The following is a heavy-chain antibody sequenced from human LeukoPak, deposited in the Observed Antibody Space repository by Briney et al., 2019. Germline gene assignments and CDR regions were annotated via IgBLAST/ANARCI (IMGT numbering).Heavy chain of an antibody. CDR1: GGSISSGGSY. Sequence: SQTLSLTCTVSGGSISSGGSYWSWVRQHPGKGLEWLGYIYYSGSTYCTPSLKSRLTILGEMSKNQFSLKLSSVTAADTAVYYCARDLVIWGQGTLVTVSS. V-gene: IGHV4-31*03. J-gene: IGHJ4*02. CDR3: ARDLVI. CDR2: IYYSGST. D-gene: IGHD3-16*01.